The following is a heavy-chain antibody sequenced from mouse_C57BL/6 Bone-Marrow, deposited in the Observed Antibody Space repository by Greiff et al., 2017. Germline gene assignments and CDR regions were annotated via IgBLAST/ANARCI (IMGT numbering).Heavy chain of an antibody. D-gene: IGHD1-1*01. J-gene: IGHJ4*01. Sequence: VQLQQSGTVLARPGASVKMSCKTSGYTFTSYWMHWVKQRPGQGLEWIGAIYPGNSDTSYNQKFKGKAKLTAVTSASTAYMELSRLTNEDSAVXYGTRHGTTVHMDYWGQGTSVTVSS. V-gene: IGHV1-5*01. CDR2: IYPGNSDT. CDR3: TRHGTTVHMDY. CDR1: GYTFTSYW.